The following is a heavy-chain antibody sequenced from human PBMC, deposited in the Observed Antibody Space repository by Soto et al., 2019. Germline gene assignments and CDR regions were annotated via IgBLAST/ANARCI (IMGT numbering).Heavy chain of an antibody. CDR3: AKPRVYSYGWHRGDYMDV. V-gene: IGHV3-23*01. J-gene: IGHJ6*03. CDR1: GFTFSSYA. CDR2: ISGSGGST. D-gene: IGHD5-18*01. Sequence: GGSLRLSCAASGFTFSSYAMSWVRQAPGKGLEWVSAISGSGGSTYYADSVKGRFTISRDNSKNTLYLQMNSLRAEDTAVYYCAKPRVYSYGWHRGDYMDVWGKGTTVTVSS.